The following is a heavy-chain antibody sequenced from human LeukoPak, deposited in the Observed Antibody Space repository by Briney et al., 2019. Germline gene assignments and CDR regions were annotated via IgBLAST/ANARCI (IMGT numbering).Heavy chain of an antibody. V-gene: IGHV4-34*01. CDR2: LNHSGST. J-gene: IGHJ4*02. CDR1: GGSFSGYY. Sequence: SETLSLTCAVYGGSFSGYYWSWIRQPPGKGLEWIGKLNHSGSTNYNPSLKSRVTISVDTSKNQFSLKLSSVTAADTAVYYCVREYADWGQGTLVTVSS. CDR3: VREYAD. D-gene: IGHD2/OR15-2a*01.